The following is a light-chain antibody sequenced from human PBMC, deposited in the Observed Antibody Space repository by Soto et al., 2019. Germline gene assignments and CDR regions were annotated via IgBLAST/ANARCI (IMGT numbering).Light chain of an antibody. J-gene: IGKJ5*01. CDR1: QSINSY. CDR2: AAS. V-gene: IGKV1-39*01. CDR3: PQSYSTLSIT. Sequence: DIQMTQSPSSLSASVGDRVTITCRASQSINSYLNWYQQKPGKAPKLLIYAASSLQSGVPSRFSGSGSGTDFTLTISSLQPEDFATYYCPQSYSTLSITFGQGTRLEIK.